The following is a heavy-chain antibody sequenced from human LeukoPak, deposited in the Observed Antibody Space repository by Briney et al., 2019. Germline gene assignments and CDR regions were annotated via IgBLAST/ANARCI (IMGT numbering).Heavy chain of an antibody. D-gene: IGHD2/OR15-2a*01. J-gene: IGHJ4*02. V-gene: IGHV3-23*01. CDR3: AKGGILVSFDY. CDR2: ISASGDVT. Sequence: GGSLRLSCAASRFSFSAYPMGWVRRAPGKGLEWVSGISASGDVTFHADPVKGRFTISRDNSKNTLYLQMNSLRAEDTAEYYCAKGGILVSFDYWGQGTLVTVSS. CDR1: RFSFSAYP.